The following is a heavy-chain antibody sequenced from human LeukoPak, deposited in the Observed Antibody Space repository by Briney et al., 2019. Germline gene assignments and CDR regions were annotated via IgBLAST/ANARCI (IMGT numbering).Heavy chain of an antibody. V-gene: IGHV4-39*07. J-gene: IGHJ3*02. CDR3: ARVSWTGTTSFDI. D-gene: IGHD1-1*01. Sequence: RPSETLSLTCTVSGGSIINSGYYWGWIRQPPGKGLEWIGSVYYSGNTYYNPSLKSRVTISVDTSKNQFSLKLSSVTAADTAVYYCARVSWTGTTSFDIWGQGTMVTVSS. CDR2: VYYSGNT. CDR1: GGSIINSGYY.